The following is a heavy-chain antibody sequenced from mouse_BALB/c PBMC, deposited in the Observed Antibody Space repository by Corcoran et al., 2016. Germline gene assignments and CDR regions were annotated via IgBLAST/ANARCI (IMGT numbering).Heavy chain of an antibody. D-gene: IGHD1-1*01. V-gene: IGHV9-3-1*01. Sequence: QIQLVQSGPELKKPGETVKISCKASGYTFTNYGMNWVKQAPGKGLKWMGWINTYTGEPTYADDFKGRFAFSLETSASTAYLQINNLKNEDTATYFCARGYYGSSYGGFAYWGQGTLVTVSA. CDR2: INTYTGEP. CDR3: ARGYYGSSYGGFAY. CDR1: GYTFTNYG. J-gene: IGHJ3*01.